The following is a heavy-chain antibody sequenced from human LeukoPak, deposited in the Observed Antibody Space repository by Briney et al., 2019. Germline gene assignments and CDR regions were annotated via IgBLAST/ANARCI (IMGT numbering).Heavy chain of an antibody. CDR2: INTNTGNP. V-gene: IGHV7-4-1*02. Sequence: ASVKVSCKASGYTFTSYAMNWVRQAPGQGLEWMGWINTNTGNPTYAQGFTGRFVFSLDTSVSTAYLQISSLKAEDTAVYYCAKTATYYYDSSGYYFNYWGQGTLVTVSS. CDR3: AKTATYYYDSSGYYFNY. CDR1: GYTFTSYA. D-gene: IGHD3-22*01. J-gene: IGHJ4*02.